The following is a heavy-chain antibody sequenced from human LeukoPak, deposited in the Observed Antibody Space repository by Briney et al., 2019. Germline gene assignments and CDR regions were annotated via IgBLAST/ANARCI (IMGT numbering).Heavy chain of an antibody. J-gene: IGHJ4*02. CDR3: ARKTGAGYYFDY. CDR1: GFTFSSYE. D-gene: IGHD3-22*01. Sequence: GGSLRLSCAASGFTFSSYEMNWVRQAPGKGLEWISYISSSGSTIFYADSVKGRFTISRDNAKNSLYLQMNSLRAEDTAVYYCARKTGAGYYFDYWGQGTLVTVSS. V-gene: IGHV3-48*03. CDR2: ISSSGSTI.